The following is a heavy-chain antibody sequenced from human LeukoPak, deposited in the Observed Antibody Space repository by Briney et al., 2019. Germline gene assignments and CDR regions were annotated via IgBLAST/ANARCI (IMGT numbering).Heavy chain of an antibody. J-gene: IGHJ4*02. Sequence: GGSLRLSCAASGFIFSSYTMGWVRQVPGKGLEWASSIGGGRTYYADSVKGRFTISRDDSKNTLSLQMNSLRGEDTALYYCAKAYTTGWSEGYLDYWGQGTLVTVSS. D-gene: IGHD6-19*01. CDR3: AKAYTTGWSEGYLDY. CDR2: IGGGRT. V-gene: IGHV3-23*01. CDR1: GFIFSSYT.